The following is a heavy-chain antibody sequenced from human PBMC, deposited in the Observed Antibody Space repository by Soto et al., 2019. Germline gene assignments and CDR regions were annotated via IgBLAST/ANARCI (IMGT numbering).Heavy chain of an antibody. CDR2: INAGNGNT. CDR1: GYTFTSYA. CDR3: ERPYYYDSSGYYGGRIDP. D-gene: IGHD3-22*01. V-gene: IGHV1-3*01. J-gene: IGHJ5*02. Sequence: ASVKVSCKASGYTFTSYAMHWVRQAPGQRLEWMGWINAGNGNTKYSQKFQGRVTITTNTSASTAYMELSSLRSEDTAVYYFERPYYYDSSGYYGGRIDPWGQGTLVTVSS.